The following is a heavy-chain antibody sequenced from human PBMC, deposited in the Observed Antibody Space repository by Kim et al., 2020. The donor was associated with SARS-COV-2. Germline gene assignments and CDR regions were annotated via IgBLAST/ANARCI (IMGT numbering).Heavy chain of an antibody. V-gene: IGHV4-59*01. CDR3: ARVVVAGTVEYFQH. J-gene: IGHJ1*01. Sequence: NPSLKSRVTISVDTSKNQFSLKLSSVTAADTAVYYCARVVVAGTVEYFQHWGQGTLVTVSS. D-gene: IGHD6-19*01.